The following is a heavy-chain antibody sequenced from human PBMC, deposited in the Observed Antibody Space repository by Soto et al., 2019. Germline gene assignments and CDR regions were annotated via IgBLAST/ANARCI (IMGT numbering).Heavy chain of an antibody. V-gene: IGHV4-30-2*01. CDR1: GGSISSGGYS. J-gene: IGHJ4*02. CDR2: IYHSGST. CDR3: AAGGGQPRYY. Sequence: QMQLQESGSGLVKPSQTLSLTCAVSGGSISSGGYSWSWIRQPPGKGLEWIGYIYHSGSTYYNPSLNCRVTISVARSKKQFSLKLSSETAAHTAVYYCAAGGGQPRYYCGQGTLVTVSS. D-gene: IGHD1-26*01.